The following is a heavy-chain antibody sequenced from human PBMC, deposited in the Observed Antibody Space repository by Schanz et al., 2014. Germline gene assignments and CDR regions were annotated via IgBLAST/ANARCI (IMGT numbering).Heavy chain of an antibody. J-gene: IGHJ3*02. CDR2: FMPFLGIT. V-gene: IGHV1-69*04. D-gene: IGHD1-7*01. Sequence: QVQLVQSGAEVKKPGSSVKVSCKATGDTFDNFGISWVRQAPGQGPEWIGRFMPFLGITNLAQKFQDRVTMTADKAPSTASMDLSGLKSEDTAMYYCARDRWNYEGGIFDIWGQGPMVTVSS. CDR3: ARDRWNYEGGIFDI. CDR1: GDTFDNFG.